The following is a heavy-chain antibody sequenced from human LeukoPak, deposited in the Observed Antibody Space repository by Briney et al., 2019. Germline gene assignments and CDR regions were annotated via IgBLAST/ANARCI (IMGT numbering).Heavy chain of an antibody. Sequence: GSSVKVSCKPSGYTFTSYAMHWVRQAPGQRLEWMGWINAGNGNTKYSQKFQGRVTITRDTSASTAYMELSSLRSEDTAVYYCARDLGGGIVATIFAYWGQGTLVTVSS. V-gene: IGHV1-3*01. CDR2: INAGNGNT. CDR1: GYTFTSYA. J-gene: IGHJ4*02. CDR3: ARDLGGGIVATIFAY. D-gene: IGHD5-12*01.